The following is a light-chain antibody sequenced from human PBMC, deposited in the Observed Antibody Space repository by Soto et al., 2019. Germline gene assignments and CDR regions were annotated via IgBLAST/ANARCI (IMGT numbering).Light chain of an antibody. CDR1: QSVSQGLRGSY. CDR3: QQYGTSPYT. Sequence: IVLTQSPGTMSLSPGERATLSCRASQSVSQGLRGSYLAWYQHSPGQAPRLLIYGTSSRATDIPTRFTGSGSGTNFTLTINRLDQADFAVYYCQQYGTSPYTFGQGTKLEIK. J-gene: IGKJ2*01. CDR2: GTS. V-gene: IGKV3-20*01.